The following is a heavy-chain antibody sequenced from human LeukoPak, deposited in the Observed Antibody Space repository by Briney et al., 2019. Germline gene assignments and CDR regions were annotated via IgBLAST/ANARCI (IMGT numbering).Heavy chain of an antibody. CDR3: ARVANSGYYWYYFDY. CDR1: GGSVSSGSYY. J-gene: IGHJ4*02. V-gene: IGHV4-61*01. CDR2: IYYSGST. Sequence: PSETLSLTCTVSGGSVSSGSYYWSWIRQPPGKGLEWIGYIYYSGSTNYNPSLKSRVTISVDTSKNQFSLKLSSVTAADTAVYYCARVANSGYYWYYFDYWGQGTRVTVSS. D-gene: IGHD3-22*01.